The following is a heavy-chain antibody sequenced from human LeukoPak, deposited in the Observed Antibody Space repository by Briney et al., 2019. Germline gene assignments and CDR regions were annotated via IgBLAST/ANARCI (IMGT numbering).Heavy chain of an antibody. J-gene: IGHJ4*02. D-gene: IGHD6-19*01. Sequence: GGSLRLSCAASGFPFRIYAIYGVRQAPGEGVVWVSCISGSGGDTYFADSVKGRFTISRDNSKDTVFLQMDSLRAEDTAVYYCAKTTAGYSSGRYPGRPVDYWGLGTLVTVSS. CDR3: AKTTAGYSSGRYPGRPVDY. V-gene: IGHV3-23*01. CDR1: GFPFRIYA. CDR2: ISGSGGDT.